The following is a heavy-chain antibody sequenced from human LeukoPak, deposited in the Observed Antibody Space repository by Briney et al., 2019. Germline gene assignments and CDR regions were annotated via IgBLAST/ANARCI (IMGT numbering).Heavy chain of an antibody. J-gene: IGHJ3*02. V-gene: IGHV1-2*02. CDR3: ARGSPKVADGTTGRKASDI. Sequence: GASVKVSCKASGYTFTGYFVHWVRQAPGQGPEWMGWIDPNSGGTNYAQKFQGRVTMTRDTSISTAYMELSSLGPDDTAVYYCARGSPKVADGTTGRKASDIWGQGTMVTVST. CDR2: IDPNSGGT. D-gene: IGHD6-13*01. CDR1: GYTFTGYF.